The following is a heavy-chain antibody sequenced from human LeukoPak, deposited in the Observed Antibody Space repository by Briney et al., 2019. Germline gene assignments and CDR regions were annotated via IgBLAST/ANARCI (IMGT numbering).Heavy chain of an antibody. D-gene: IGHD3-9*01. CDR3: ARDAQDYDI. CDR1: GGSISSSSYY. V-gene: IGHV4-39*07. Sequence: SETLSLTCTVSGGSISSSSYYWGWIRQPPGKGLEWIGSIYYSGSTYYNPSLKSRVTISVDTSKNQFSLKLSSVTAADTAVYYCARDAQDYDIWGQGTLVTVSS. J-gene: IGHJ4*02. CDR2: IYYSGST.